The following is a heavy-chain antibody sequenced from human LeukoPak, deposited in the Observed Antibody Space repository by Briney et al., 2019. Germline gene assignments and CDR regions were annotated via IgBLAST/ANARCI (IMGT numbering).Heavy chain of an antibody. CDR2: IYTSGSA. V-gene: IGHV4-61*02. D-gene: IGHD3-16*01. Sequence: NPSETLSLTCTVSGGSISSGSYYWSWIRQPAGKGLEWIGRIYTSGSANYNPSLKSRVTISVDTSKNQFSLKLSSVTAADTAVYYCARDPPVSYPWGGCYYYYYMDVWGKGTTVTVSS. CDR1: GGSISSGSYY. J-gene: IGHJ6*03. CDR3: ARDPPVSYPWGGCYYYYYMDV.